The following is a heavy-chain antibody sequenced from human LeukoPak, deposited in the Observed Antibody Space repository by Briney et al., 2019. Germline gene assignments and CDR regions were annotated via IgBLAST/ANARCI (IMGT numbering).Heavy chain of an antibody. D-gene: IGHD6-19*01. Sequence: ASVKVSCKASGYTFTSYGISWVRQAPGQGLECMGWISAYNGNTNYAQKLQGRVTMTTATSTSTAYMELRSLRSDDTAVYYCARDLPVPRMYSSGWYGVAGRWFDPWGQGTLVTVSS. J-gene: IGHJ5*02. CDR2: ISAYNGNT. V-gene: IGHV1-18*01. CDR1: GYTFTSYG. CDR3: ARDLPVPRMYSSGWYGVAGRWFDP.